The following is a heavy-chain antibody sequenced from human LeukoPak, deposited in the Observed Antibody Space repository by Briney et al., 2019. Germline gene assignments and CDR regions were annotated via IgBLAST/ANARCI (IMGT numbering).Heavy chain of an antibody. CDR1: GITLSNYG. CDR3: AKQQWLVSPAVDY. J-gene: IGHJ4*02. V-gene: IGHV3-23*01. Sequence: QSGGSLRLSCAVSGITLSNYGMSWVRQAPGKGLEWVAGISDSGGRTNYADSVKGRFTISRDNPKNTLYLQMNSLRAEDTAVYYCAKQQWLVSPAVDYWGQGTLVTVSS. D-gene: IGHD6-19*01. CDR2: ISDSGGRT.